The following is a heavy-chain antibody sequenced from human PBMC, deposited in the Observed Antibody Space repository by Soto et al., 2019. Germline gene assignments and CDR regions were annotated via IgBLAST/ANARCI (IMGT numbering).Heavy chain of an antibody. CDR1: GFTFGNFG. D-gene: IGHD6-13*01. J-gene: IGHJ4*02. CDR3: ARGCSGGTNCFYFDF. Sequence: QVQLVESGGGVVQPGRSLRLSCAASGFTFGNFGIHWVRQAPGKGLEWVADISNDGSRRYYADSVKGRFTISRDNSKKTMYLQMASLRAEDAAVYFCARGCSGGTNCFYFDFWGQGILVTVSS. V-gene: IGHV3-30*03. CDR2: ISNDGSRR.